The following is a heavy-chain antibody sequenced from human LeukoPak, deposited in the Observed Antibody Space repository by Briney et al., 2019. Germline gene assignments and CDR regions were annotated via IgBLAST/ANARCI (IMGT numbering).Heavy chain of an antibody. J-gene: IGHJ4*02. CDR3: ARNSFPRITMVRGVIISAALDY. V-gene: IGHV3-74*01. CDR2: INSDGSST. CDR1: GFTFSSYW. D-gene: IGHD3-10*01. Sequence: HHGGSLRLSCAASGFTFSSYWMHWVRQAPGKGLVWVSRINSDGSSTSYADSVKGRFTISRDNAKNTLYLQMNSLRAEDTAVYYCARNSFPRITMVRGVIISAALDYWGQGTLVTVSS.